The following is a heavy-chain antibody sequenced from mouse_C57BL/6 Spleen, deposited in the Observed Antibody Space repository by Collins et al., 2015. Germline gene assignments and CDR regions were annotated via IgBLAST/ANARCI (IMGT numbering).Heavy chain of an antibody. V-gene: IGHV3-2*02. CDR1: GYSITSDYA. D-gene: IGHD2-1*01. J-gene: IGHJ3*01. CDR3: ARWGGNYEAWFAY. CDR2: ISYSGST. Sequence: DVQLQESGPGLVKPSQSLSLTCTVTGYSITSDYAWNWIRQFPGNKLEWMGYISYSGSTSYNPSLKSRISITRDTSKNQFFLQLNSVTTEDTATYYCARWGGNYEAWFAYWGQGTLVTVSA.